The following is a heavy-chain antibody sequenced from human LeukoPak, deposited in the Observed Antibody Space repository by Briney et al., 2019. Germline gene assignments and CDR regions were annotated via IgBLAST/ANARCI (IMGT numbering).Heavy chain of an antibody. V-gene: IGHV3-21*01. CDR1: GFTFSSYS. Sequence: GGSLRLSCAASGFTFSSYSMNWVRQAPGKGLEWVSSISSSSSYIYYADSVKGRFTISRDNAKNSLYLQMNSLRAEDTAVYYCASPLTIETTVTTYSYWGQGTLVTVSS. J-gene: IGHJ4*02. CDR3: ASPLTIETTVTTYSY. D-gene: IGHD4-17*01. CDR2: ISSSSSYI.